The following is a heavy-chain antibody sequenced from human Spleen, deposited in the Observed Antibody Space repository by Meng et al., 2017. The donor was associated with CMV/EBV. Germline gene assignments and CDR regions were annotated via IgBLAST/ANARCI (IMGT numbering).Heavy chain of an antibody. Sequence: SVKVSCKASGYTFTSYGISWVRQAPGQGLEWMGRIIPTLGTANYAQKFQGRVTITPDKSTSTAYMELSSLRSEDTAVYYCASPVIAARRPTNYYGMDVWGQGTTVTVSS. CDR1: GYTFTSYG. V-gene: IGHV1-69*04. J-gene: IGHJ6*02. CDR2: IIPTLGTA. D-gene: IGHD6-6*01. CDR3: ASPVIAARRPTNYYGMDV.